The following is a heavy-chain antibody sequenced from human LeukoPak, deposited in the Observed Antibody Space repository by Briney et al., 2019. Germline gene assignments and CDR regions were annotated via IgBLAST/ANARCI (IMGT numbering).Heavy chain of an antibody. CDR2: ISYDGSST. J-gene: IGHJ4*02. D-gene: IGHD1-26*01. CDR3: AKDLRAGGGGRLRNYFDY. CDR1: GFTFSSYG. Sequence: GGSLRLSCAASGFTFSSYGMRWVRQAPGKGLEWVAVISYDGSSTYYADSVKGRFAISRDNSKNTLYLQMNSLRAEDTAVYYCAKDLRAGGGGRLRNYFDYWGQGTLVTVSS. V-gene: IGHV3-30*18.